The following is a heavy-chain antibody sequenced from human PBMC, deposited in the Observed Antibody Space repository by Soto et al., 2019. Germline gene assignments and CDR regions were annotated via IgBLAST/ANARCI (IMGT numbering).Heavy chain of an antibody. J-gene: IGHJ3*02. D-gene: IGHD1-7*01. CDR2: ISAYNGNT. CDR1: GYTFTSYG. CDR3: ARRAAGTEAYAFDI. Sequence: ASVKVSCKASGYTFTSYGFSWVRQAPGQGLEWMGWISAYNGNTNYAQKLQGRVTMTTDTSTSTAYMELRSLRSDDTAVYYCARRAAGTEAYAFDIWGQGTMVTVSS. V-gene: IGHV1-18*01.